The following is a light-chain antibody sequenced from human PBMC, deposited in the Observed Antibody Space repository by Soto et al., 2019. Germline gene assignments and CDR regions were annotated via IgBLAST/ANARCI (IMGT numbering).Light chain of an antibody. V-gene: IGLV2-14*01. J-gene: IGLJ1*01. CDR2: EVS. CDR3: TSYTSSSTLDV. CDR1: ISDFGGYNY. Sequence: QSALTQPASVSGSPGQSISISCTGTISDFGGYNYVPWYQQHPGKAPKLMIYEVSNRPSGVSNRFSGSKSGNTASLTISGLQAEDEADYYCTSYTSSSTLDVFGTGTKVTVL.